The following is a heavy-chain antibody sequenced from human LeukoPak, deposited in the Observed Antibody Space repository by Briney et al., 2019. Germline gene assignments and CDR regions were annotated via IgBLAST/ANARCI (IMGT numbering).Heavy chain of an antibody. V-gene: IGHV4-4*08. CDR1: GGSMRNYY. D-gene: IGHD3-16*01. Sequence: SETLSLTCTVSGGSMRNYYWSWIRQPPGKGLEWIGYIYSSGSTNYNPSLESRVTISVDTSKNQFSLKLNSVTAADTAVYYCAKDSAPVRGDDYFDYWGQGTLVTVSS. J-gene: IGHJ4*02. CDR2: IYSSGST. CDR3: AKDSAPVRGDDYFDY.